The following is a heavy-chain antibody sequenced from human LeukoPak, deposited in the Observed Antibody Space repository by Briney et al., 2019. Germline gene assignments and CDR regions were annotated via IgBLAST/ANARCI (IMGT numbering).Heavy chain of an antibody. CDR2: ISYDGSNK. CDR1: GFTFGHYS. D-gene: IGHD2-2*01. Sequence: PGGSLRLSCVASGFTFGHYSMNWVRQAPGKGLEWVAVISYDGSNKYYADSVKGRFTLSRDNSKDTLYLQMDSLRAEDTAVYSCARGYCSSTACPPCDYWGQGTLVTVSS. J-gene: IGHJ4*02. V-gene: IGHV3-30*03. CDR3: ARGYCSSTACPPCDY.